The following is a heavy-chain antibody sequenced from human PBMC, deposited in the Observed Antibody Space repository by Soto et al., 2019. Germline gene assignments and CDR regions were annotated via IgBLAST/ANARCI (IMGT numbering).Heavy chain of an antibody. V-gene: IGHV1-3*01. CDR1: GYAFTLFN. Sequence: GASVKVSCKASGYAFTLFNIHWVRQAPGQRLEWMGWINAGNGNTKYSQKFQGRVTFTRDTSANTAYMELSSLISEDTAAYYCARPKDYDDCLDLWGQGTLVTVSS. CDR2: INAGNGNT. J-gene: IGHJ4*02. CDR3: ARPKDYDDCLDL. D-gene: IGHD3-22*01.